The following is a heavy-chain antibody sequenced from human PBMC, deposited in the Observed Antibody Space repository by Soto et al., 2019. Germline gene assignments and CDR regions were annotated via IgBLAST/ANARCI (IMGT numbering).Heavy chain of an antibody. J-gene: IGHJ4*02. D-gene: IGHD2-2*01. CDR1: GGTFSNYA. V-gene: IGHV1-69*01. Sequence: QAQLVQSGAEVKKPGSSVKVSCKASGGTFSNYAINWVRQAPGQGLEWMGDITPMFGRPNYAQKFQGRVTITADDSTSTAYMELSSLRSEDTALYYCAREGRVHTPVVGHWGQGILVTVSS. CDR2: ITPMFGRP. CDR3: AREGRVHTPVVGH.